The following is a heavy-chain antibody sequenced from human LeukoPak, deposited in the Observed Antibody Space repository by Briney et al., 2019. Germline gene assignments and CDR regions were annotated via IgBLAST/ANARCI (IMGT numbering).Heavy chain of an antibody. CDR2: ISSSSTTI. CDR3: ARVPYGDYVEYWFDP. J-gene: IGHJ5*02. CDR1: GFTFSSYN. Sequence: PGGSLRLSSAASGFTFSSYNMNWVRQAPGKGLEWVSYISSSSTTIYYADSVKGRFTISRDNAKNSLDLQMNSLRAEDTAVYYCARVPYGDYVEYWFDPWGQGTLVTVSS. V-gene: IGHV3-48*04. D-gene: IGHD4-17*01.